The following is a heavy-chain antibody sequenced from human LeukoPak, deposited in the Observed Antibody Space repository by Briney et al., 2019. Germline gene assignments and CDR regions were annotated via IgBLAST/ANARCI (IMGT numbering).Heavy chain of an antibody. V-gene: IGHV4-39*07. CDR3: ARGLSSGWYDY. CDR1: GGSISSDNYY. Sequence: SETLSLTCTVSGGSISSDNYYWGWIRQPPGKGLEWIGNIYYGGSTYYNPSLKSRVTISVDTSKNQFSLKLSSVTAADTAVYYCARGLSSGWYDYWGQGTLVTVSS. CDR2: IYYGGST. D-gene: IGHD6-19*01. J-gene: IGHJ4*02.